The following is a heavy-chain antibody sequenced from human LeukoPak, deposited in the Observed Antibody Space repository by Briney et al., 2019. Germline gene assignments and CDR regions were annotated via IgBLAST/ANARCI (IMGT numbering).Heavy chain of an antibody. CDR3: ARGIAVAGTGDY. J-gene: IGHJ4*02. V-gene: IGHV1-18*01. Sequence: ASVKVSCKTSGYTSTDSGISWVRQAPGLGLEWMGWISTYNGNTHYAQKLQGRVTMTTDTSTRTAYMELRSLRSDDTAMYYCARGIAVAGTGDYWGQGTLVTVSS. CDR2: ISTYNGNT. CDR1: GYTSTDSG. D-gene: IGHD6-19*01.